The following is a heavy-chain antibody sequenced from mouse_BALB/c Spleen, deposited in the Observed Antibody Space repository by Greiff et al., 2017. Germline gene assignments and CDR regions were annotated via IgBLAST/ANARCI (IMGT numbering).Heavy chain of an antibody. CDR2: IWSGGST. J-gene: IGHJ1*01. D-gene: IGHD2-14*01. CDR3: ARAYYRYDDVPYWYFDV. Sequence: QVQLQQSGPGLVQPSQSLSITCTVSGFSLTSYGVHWVRQSPGKGLEWLGVIWSGGSTDYNAAFISRLSISKDNSKSQVFFKMNSLQANDTAIYYCARAYYRYDDVPYWYFDVWGAGTTVTVSS. CDR1: GFSLTSYG. V-gene: IGHV2-2*02.